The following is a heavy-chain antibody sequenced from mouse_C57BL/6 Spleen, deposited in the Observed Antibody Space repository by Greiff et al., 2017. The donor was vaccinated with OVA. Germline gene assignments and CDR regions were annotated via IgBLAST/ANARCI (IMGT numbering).Heavy chain of an antibody. CDR2: ISSGGSYT. D-gene: IGHD3-2*02. J-gene: IGHJ3*01. CDR1: GFTFSSYG. Sequence: EVMLVESGGDLVKPGGSLKLSCAASGFTFSSYGMSWVRQTPDKRLEWVATISSGGSYTYYPDSVKGRFPISRDNAKNTLYLQMSSLKSEDTAMYYCARRDSSGSWFAYWGQGTLVTVSA. CDR3: ARRDSSGSWFAY. V-gene: IGHV5-6*02.